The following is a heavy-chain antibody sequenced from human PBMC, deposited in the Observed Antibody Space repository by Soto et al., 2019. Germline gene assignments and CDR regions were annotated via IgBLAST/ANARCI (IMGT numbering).Heavy chain of an antibody. CDR3: ARSFTKSRRGGVAFDY. CDR2: IIPSDGTT. Sequence: QVQLVQSGAEVKTPGSSVKVSCTTSGGIISSFAINWVRQAPGQGLEWMGGIIPSDGTTKYAGNFQGRVTITADASTSPAYMDLSSLRPEDTAVYYCARSFTKSRRGGVAFDYWGQGTLLTVSP. J-gene: IGHJ4*02. D-gene: IGHD3-3*01. V-gene: IGHV1-69*01. CDR1: GGIISSFA.